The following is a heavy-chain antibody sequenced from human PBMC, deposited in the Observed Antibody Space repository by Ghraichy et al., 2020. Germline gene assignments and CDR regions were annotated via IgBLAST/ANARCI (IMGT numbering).Heavy chain of an antibody. Sequence: GGSLRLSCAASGFTFSSYGMHWVRQAPGKGLEWVAVISYDGSNKYYAYSVKGRFTISRDNSKNTLYLQMNSLRAEDTAVYYCAKDLVLQWLGPDAFDIWGQGTMVTVSS. V-gene: IGHV3-30*18. CDR3: AKDLVLQWLGPDAFDI. J-gene: IGHJ3*02. CDR1: GFTFSSYG. CDR2: ISYDGSNK. D-gene: IGHD6-19*01.